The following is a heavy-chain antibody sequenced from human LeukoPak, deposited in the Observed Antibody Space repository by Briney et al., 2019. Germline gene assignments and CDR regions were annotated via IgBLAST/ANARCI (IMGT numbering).Heavy chain of an antibody. CDR2: ISAYNGNT. CDR1: GYTFTSYG. CDR3: ATSFVHQYYFGY. D-gene: IGHD3-16*02. Sequence: ASVKVSCKASGYTFTSYGISWVRQAPGQGLEWMGWISAYNGNTNYAQKLQGRVTMTTDTSTSTAYMELRSLRSDDTAVYYCATSFVHQYYFGYWGQGTLVTVSS. J-gene: IGHJ4*02. V-gene: IGHV1-18*01.